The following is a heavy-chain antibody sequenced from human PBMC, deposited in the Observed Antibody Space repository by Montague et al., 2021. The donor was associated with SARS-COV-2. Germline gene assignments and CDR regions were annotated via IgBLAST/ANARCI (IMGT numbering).Heavy chain of an antibody. CDR1: GGSISSGSYY. J-gene: IGHJ4*02. CDR3: ARAHSGSWAHLDN. D-gene: IGHD5-12*01. CDR2: IYTSGTT. Sequence: TLSLTCTVSGGSISSGSYYWSWIRQPAGKGLEWIGRIYTSGTTDYSFSLKSRVTISVDTSKNQFSLTLTSVTAADTSVYYCARAHSGSWAHLDNWGQGSLVTVSS. V-gene: IGHV4-61*02.